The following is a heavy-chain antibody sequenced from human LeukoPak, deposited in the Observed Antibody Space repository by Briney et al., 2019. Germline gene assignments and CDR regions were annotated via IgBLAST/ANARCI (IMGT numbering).Heavy chain of an antibody. CDR1: GFTFSSYA. J-gene: IGHJ4*02. CDR3: ARDGRIAVAGTGGFDY. CDR2: ISYDGSNK. D-gene: IGHD6-19*01. V-gene: IGHV3-30-3*01. Sequence: GGSLRLSGAASGFTFSSYAMHWVRQAPGKGLEWVAVISYDGSNKYYADSVKGRFTISRDNSKYTLYLQMNGLRAEDTAVYYCARDGRIAVAGTGGFDYWGQGTLVTVSS.